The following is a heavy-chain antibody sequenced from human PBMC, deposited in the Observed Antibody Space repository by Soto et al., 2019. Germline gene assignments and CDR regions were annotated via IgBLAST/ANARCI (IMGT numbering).Heavy chain of an antibody. CDR3: AREGGAPYYYYGMDI. V-gene: IGHV1-18*04. Sequence: QVQLVQSGAEVKKPGASVKVSCQASGYTFTISGISCSRQAPGQGPEWMGWISRYNGDTNYAQKFQGRDTMTTDTSTSTAYMELRSLRSDDTAGTYWAREGGAPYYYYGMDIWGQGTPVTVSS. J-gene: IGHJ6*02. D-gene: IGHD3-10*01. CDR2: ISRYNGDT. CDR1: GYTFTISG.